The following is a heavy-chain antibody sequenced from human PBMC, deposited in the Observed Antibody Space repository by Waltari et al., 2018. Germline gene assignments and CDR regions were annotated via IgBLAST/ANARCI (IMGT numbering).Heavy chain of an antibody. D-gene: IGHD2-15*01. CDR2: IYYSGST. V-gene: IGHV4-39*07. J-gene: IGHJ2*01. CDR1: GGSISSSSYY. Sequence: QLQLQESGPGLVKPSETLSLTCTVSGGSISSSSYYWGWIRQPPGQGTAWIGSIYYSGSTYYNPSLKSRVTISVDTSKNQFSLKLSSVTAADTAVYYCARDLYCSGGSCYSGVYWYFDLWGRGTLVTVSS. CDR3: ARDLYCSGGSCYSGVYWYFDL.